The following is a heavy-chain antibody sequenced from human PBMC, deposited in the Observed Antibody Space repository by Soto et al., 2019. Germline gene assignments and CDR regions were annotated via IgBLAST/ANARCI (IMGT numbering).Heavy chain of an antibody. J-gene: IGHJ5*02. Sequence: SETLSLTCSVSGGSISSSYYWGWIRQPPGKGLEWIGSIYYSERTSYNSGSTYYSPSLKSRVTISGDTSKSQFSLKLSSVTAADTAVYYCARHTRNQFDPWGQGTLVTVSS. CDR3: ARHTRNQFDP. V-gene: IGHV4-39*01. CDR2: IYYSERTSYNSGST. CDR1: GGSISSSYY.